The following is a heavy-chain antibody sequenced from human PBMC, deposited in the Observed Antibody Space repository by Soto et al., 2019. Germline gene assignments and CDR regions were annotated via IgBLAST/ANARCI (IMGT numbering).Heavy chain of an antibody. CDR2: ISYDGSNK. Sequence: QVQLVESGGGVVQPGRSLRLSCAASGFTFSSYAMHWVRQAPGKGLEWVAVISYDGSNKYYADSVKGRFTISRDNSKNPLYLQMNSLRAEDTAVYYCARNAPDYDFWSGYYIRAFDIWGQGTMVTVSS. CDR1: GFTFSSYA. V-gene: IGHV3-30-3*01. J-gene: IGHJ3*02. D-gene: IGHD3-3*01. CDR3: ARNAPDYDFWSGYYIRAFDI.